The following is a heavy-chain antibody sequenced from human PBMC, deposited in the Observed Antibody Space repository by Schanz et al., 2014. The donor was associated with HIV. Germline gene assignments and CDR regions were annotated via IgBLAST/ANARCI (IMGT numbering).Heavy chain of an antibody. CDR1: GHIFTGYL. V-gene: IGHV1-18*04. J-gene: IGHJ2*01. CDR3: ALSRPSGYGGSWYFDL. D-gene: IGHD2-15*01. CDR2: ISAYNGNT. Sequence: QVQLVQSGAEVKEPGASVKVSCKPYGHIFTGYLMHWVRQAPGQGLEWMGWISAYNGNTNYAQKVQGRVTMTTDTSTSTAYMELRSLTSDDTAVYYCALSRPSGYGGSWYFDLWGRGTLVAVSS.